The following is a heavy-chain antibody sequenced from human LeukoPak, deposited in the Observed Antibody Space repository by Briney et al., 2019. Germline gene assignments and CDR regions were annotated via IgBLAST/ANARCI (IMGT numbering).Heavy chain of an antibody. J-gene: IGHJ4*02. V-gene: IGHV3-33*08. CDR3: AREYSSTWTSLDY. CDR2: IWFDGSNK. D-gene: IGHD6-13*01. CDR1: GFTFSSYE. Sequence: GGSLRLSCAASGFTFSSYEMIWVRQAPGKGLEWVAVIWFDGSNKYYADSVKGRFTISRDNSKNTLYLQMNSLRAEDTAVYYCAREYSSTWTSLDYWGQGTLVTVSS.